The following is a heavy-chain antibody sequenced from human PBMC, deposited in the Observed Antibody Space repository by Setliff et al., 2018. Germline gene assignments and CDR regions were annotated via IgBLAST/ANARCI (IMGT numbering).Heavy chain of an antibody. CDR1: GYSFTGHY. CDR3: ARDLGYCSRTSCHGDWFDP. CDR2: INTITGNP. Sequence: ASVKVSCKASGYSFTGHYIHWVRQAPGQGLEWMGWINTITGNPTYAQGFTGRFVFSLDTSVSTAYLQISSLKPEDTAVYYCARDLGYCSRTSCHGDWFDPWGQGTLVTVSS. V-gene: IGHV7-4-1*02. D-gene: IGHD2-2*01. J-gene: IGHJ5*02.